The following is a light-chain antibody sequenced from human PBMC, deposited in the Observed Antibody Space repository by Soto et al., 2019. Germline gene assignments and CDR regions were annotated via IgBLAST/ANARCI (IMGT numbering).Light chain of an antibody. CDR2: EVS. CDR3: SSYAGSKNWV. Sequence: QSALTQSPSASGSPGQSVTISCTGTSSDVGNYKYVSWYQQHPGKAPKLMIYEVSKRPSGVPDRFSGSKSDNTASLTVSGLQAEDEADYYCSSYAGSKNWVFGGGTKLTVL. V-gene: IGLV2-8*01. J-gene: IGLJ3*02. CDR1: SSDVGNYKY.